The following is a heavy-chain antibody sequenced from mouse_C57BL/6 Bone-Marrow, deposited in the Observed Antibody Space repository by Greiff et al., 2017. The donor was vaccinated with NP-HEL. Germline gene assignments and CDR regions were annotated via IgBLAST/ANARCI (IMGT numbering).Heavy chain of an antibody. Sequence: QVQLQQSGPELVKPGASVKISCKASGYAFSSSWMNWVKQRPGKGLEWIGRIYPGDGDTNYNGKFKGKATLTADQSSSTAYMQLSSLTSEDSAVYFCAKEGDSSGHCDYWGQGTTLTVSS. CDR3: AKEGDSSGHCDY. CDR2: IYPGDGDT. D-gene: IGHD3-2*02. CDR1: GYAFSSSW. J-gene: IGHJ2*01. V-gene: IGHV1-82*01.